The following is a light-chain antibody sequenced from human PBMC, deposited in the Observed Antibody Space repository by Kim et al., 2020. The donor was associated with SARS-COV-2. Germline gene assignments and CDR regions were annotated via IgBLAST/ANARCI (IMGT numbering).Light chain of an antibody. CDR1: QGIGNA. CDR2: GSS. CDR3: LQHYSNPLT. J-gene: IGKJ4*01. V-gene: IGKV1-17*01. Sequence: AFVGDRVTITCRASQGIGNALGWYQQKPGKAPQRLIFGSSSLQSGVPSRFSGSGSGTDFTLTISSLQPEDFAVYYCLQHYSNPLTFGGGTKVDIK.